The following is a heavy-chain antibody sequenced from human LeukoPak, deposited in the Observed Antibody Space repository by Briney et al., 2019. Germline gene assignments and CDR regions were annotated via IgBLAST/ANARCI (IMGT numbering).Heavy chain of an antibody. CDR2: IKSKTDGGTT. CDR1: GFTFNNAW. D-gene: IGHD3-10*01. J-gene: IGHJ5*02. V-gene: IGHV3-15*01. CDR3: TRGYWFDP. Sequence: GRSLRLSCAASGFTFNNAWMTWVRQAPGKGPEWVGRIKSKTDGGTTDYAAPVKGRFTISRDDSKNTLYLQMNSLKNEDTAVYYCTRGYWFDPWGQGTLVTVSS.